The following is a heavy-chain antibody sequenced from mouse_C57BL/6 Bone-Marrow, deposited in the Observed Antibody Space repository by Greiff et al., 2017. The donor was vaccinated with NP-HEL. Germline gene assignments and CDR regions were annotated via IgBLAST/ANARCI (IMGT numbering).Heavy chain of an antibody. J-gene: IGHJ2*01. D-gene: IGHD2-2*01. CDR3: AREGDGYDVEGGFDY. V-gene: IGHV1-55*01. CDR2: IYPGSGST. Sequence: QVQLQQPGAELVKPGASVKMSCKASGYTFTSYWITWVKQRPGQGLEWIGDIYPGSGSTNYNEKFKSKATLTVDTSSSTAYMQLSSLTSEDSAVYYCAREGDGYDVEGGFDYWGQGTTLTVSS. CDR1: GYTFTSYW.